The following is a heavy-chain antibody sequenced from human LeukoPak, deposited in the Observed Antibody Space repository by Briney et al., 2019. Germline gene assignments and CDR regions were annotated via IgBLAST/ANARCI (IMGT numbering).Heavy chain of an antibody. D-gene: IGHD3-10*01. J-gene: IGHJ4*02. CDR2: ISGSGGST. CDR1: GFTFSSYA. CDR3: AKEYYYGSGTYYDY. Sequence: GASLRLSCAASGFTFSSYAMSWVRQAPGKGLEWVSAISGSGGSTYYADSVKGRFTISRDKSKNTLHLQMNSLGAEDTAVYYCAKEYYYGSGTYYDYWGQGTLVTVSS. V-gene: IGHV3-23*01.